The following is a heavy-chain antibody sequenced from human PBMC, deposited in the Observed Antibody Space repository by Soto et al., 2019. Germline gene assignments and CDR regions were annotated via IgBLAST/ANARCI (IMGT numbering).Heavy chain of an antibody. Sequence: ASVKVSCKASGYTFTSYDINWVRQATGQGLEWMGWMNPNSGNTGYAQKFQGRVTMTRNTSISTAYMELSSLRSEDTAVYYCARGSSPYYDFWSGYYYYYYGMDVWGQGTTVTVSS. CDR3: ARGSSPYYDFWSGYYYYYYGMDV. CDR1: GYTFTSYD. V-gene: IGHV1-8*01. D-gene: IGHD3-3*01. J-gene: IGHJ6*02. CDR2: MNPNSGNT.